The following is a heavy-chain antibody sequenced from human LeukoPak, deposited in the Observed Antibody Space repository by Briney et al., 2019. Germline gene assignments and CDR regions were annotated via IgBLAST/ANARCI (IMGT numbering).Heavy chain of an antibody. Sequence: SETLSLTCTVSGDSISSDGYYWSWIRQPPGKGLEWIGYIYHSGSTYYNPSLKSRVTISVDRSKIQFSLNLSSVTAADTAVYYCARDRLSLGAFDIWGQGTMVTVSS. CDR1: GDSISSDGYY. J-gene: IGHJ3*02. V-gene: IGHV4-30-2*01. D-gene: IGHD7-27*01. CDR3: ARDRLSLGAFDI. CDR2: IYHSGST.